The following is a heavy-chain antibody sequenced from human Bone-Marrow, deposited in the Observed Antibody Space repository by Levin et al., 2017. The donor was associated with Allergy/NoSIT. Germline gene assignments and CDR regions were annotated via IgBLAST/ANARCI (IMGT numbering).Heavy chain of an antibody. Sequence: GESLKISCEASGDRLTNYVINWVRQATGQGLEWMGIINPSDGSTTYAQKFQGRATLTSDTSTSTVYMELSSLRSEDTAVYYCARDGGRGYGDYVGEPKDWGQGTLVTVSS. V-gene: IGHV1-46*01. CDR3: ARDGGRGYGDYVGEPKD. J-gene: IGHJ4*02. D-gene: IGHD4-17*01. CDR1: GDRLTNYV. CDR2: INPSDGST.